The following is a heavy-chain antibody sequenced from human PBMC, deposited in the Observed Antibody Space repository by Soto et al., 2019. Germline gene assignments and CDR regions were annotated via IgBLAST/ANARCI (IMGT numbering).Heavy chain of an antibody. CDR2: IWYDGSNK. CDR1: AFTLRIYC. Sequence: GGSLRPSCAVSAFTLRIYCMQWARPAPGKGLEWVAVIWYDGSNKDYADSVKGRFTNSRDNSKNTLYLQMNSLRAEDTAVYYCARVCGKLTYYYDSSGLYFDYWGQGTLVTVSS. CDR3: ARVCGKLTYYYDSSGLYFDY. V-gene: IGHV3-33*01. J-gene: IGHJ4*02. D-gene: IGHD3-22*01.